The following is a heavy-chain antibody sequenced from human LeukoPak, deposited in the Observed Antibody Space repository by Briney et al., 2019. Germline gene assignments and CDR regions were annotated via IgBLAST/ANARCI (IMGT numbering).Heavy chain of an antibody. CDR2: IYYSGST. Sequence: PSETLSLTCTVSGGSISSYYWSWIRQPPGKGLEWIGYIYYSGSTNYNPSLKSRVTISVDTSKNQFSLKLSSVTAADTAVYYCARLSILSQHAFDIWGQGTMVTVSS. J-gene: IGHJ3*02. V-gene: IGHV4-59*01. CDR3: ARLSILSQHAFDI. CDR1: GGSISSYY. D-gene: IGHD2-21*01.